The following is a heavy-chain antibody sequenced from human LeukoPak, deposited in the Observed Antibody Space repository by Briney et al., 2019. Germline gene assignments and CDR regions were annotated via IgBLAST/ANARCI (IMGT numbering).Heavy chain of an antibody. CDR2: IYYNGNT. CDR3: ARGRSNYYGMDV. J-gene: IGHJ6*02. D-gene: IGHD1-26*01. Sequence: SETLSLTCTVSGGSVSSGSYYWSWIRRPPGKGLEWIGYIYYNGNTNYSPSLKSRVTMSVDTSKNLFSLKVSSVTAADTAVYYCARGRSNYYGMDVWGQGTTVTVSS. V-gene: IGHV4-61*01. CDR1: GGSVSSGSYY.